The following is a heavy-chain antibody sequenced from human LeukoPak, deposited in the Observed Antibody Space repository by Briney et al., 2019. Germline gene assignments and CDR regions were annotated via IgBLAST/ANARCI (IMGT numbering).Heavy chain of an antibody. CDR2: ISGSGGST. Sequence: GSLRLSCAVSGFTFSSYGMSWVRQAPGKGLEWVSGISGSGGSTYYADSVKGRLTISRDNSKNTLYLQMNSLRAEDTAVYYCAKAPYGSGNYYNHYWGQGTLVAVSS. J-gene: IGHJ4*02. V-gene: IGHV3-23*01. CDR1: GFTFSSYG. D-gene: IGHD3-10*01. CDR3: AKAPYGSGNYYNHY.